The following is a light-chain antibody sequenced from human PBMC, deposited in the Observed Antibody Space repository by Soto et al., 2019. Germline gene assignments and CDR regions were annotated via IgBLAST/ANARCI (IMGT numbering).Light chain of an antibody. CDR2: GTS. V-gene: IGKV3-20*01. J-gene: IGKJ1*01. CDR1: QSVSSSY. CDR3: QQYGSSSWT. Sequence: EIVVTQSPGTLYLSTGESATLSCRASQSVSSSYLAWYQQKPGQAPRLLIYGTSSRATAIPDRFSGSGSGTDCTLTISRLEPEDFAVYYCQQYGSSSWTFGQGTKVELQ.